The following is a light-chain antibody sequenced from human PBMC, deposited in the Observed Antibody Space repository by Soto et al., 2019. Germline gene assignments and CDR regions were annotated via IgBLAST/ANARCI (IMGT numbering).Light chain of an antibody. J-gene: IGLJ2*01. CDR3: CSYAGLTASII. V-gene: IGLV2-23*02. CDR2: EVG. CDR1: SSDVGTYNL. Sequence: QSALTQPASVSGSPGQSITISCTGSSSDVGTYNLVTWYQQYPGKAPKLLIYEVGKRPSGISDRFSGSKSGNTASLTISGLQADDEADYYCCSYAGLTASIIFGGGTKLTVL.